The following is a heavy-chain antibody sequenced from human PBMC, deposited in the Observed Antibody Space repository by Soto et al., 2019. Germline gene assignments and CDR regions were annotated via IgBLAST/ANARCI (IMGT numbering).Heavy chain of an antibody. V-gene: IGHV4-4*07. CDR3: ARENYGDSGRAFDP. D-gene: IGHD4-17*01. Sequence: SETLSLTGTGSGGCISSYPWTWILQRAGKELEGIGRFYTTGTTTYNPSLKSRATMSVDTSKNQFSLKLSSVTAADTAIYYCARENYGDSGRAFDPWAQGTLVAVSS. J-gene: IGHJ5*02. CDR1: GGCISSYP. CDR2: FYTTGTT.